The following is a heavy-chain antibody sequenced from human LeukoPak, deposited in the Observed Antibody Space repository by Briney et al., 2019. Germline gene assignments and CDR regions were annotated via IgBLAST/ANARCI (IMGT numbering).Heavy chain of an antibody. CDR3: ARGGSYIDY. CDR2: IYHSGST. CDR1: DGSISSSNW. D-gene: IGHD1-26*01. V-gene: IGHV4-4*02. Sequence: SETLSLTCAVSDGSISSSNWWTWVRQPPGKWLEWIGEIYHSGSTNYNPSLKSRVTISIDKSKNQFSLELSSVTAADTAVYYCARGGSYIDYWGQGTLVTVSS. J-gene: IGHJ4*02.